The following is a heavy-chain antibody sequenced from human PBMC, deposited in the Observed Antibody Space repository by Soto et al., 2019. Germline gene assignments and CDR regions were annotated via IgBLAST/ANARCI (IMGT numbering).Heavy chain of an antibody. D-gene: IGHD6-19*01. CDR1: GYTFTSYG. Sequence: ASVKVSCKASGYTFTSYGISWVRQAPGQGLEWMGWISAYNGNTNYAQKLQGRVTMTTDTSTSTAYMELRSLRSDDTAVYYCARDDRLDPYSSGWYCYFDYWGQGTLVTVSS. J-gene: IGHJ4*02. CDR2: ISAYNGNT. V-gene: IGHV1-18*01. CDR3: ARDDRLDPYSSGWYCYFDY.